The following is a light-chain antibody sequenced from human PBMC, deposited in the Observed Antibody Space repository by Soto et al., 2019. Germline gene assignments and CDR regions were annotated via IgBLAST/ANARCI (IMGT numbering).Light chain of an antibody. CDR1: SSNIGAGSD. V-gene: IGLV1-40*01. Sequence: QSVLTQPPSLSGAPGQRVTISCTGGSSNIGAGSDVNWYQQLPGTAPKLLSYANDIRPSGVPDRFSASKSGTSASLAITGLQADDEADYYCQSYDDGLSTYVFGTGTKLTVL. CDR3: QSYDDGLSTYV. CDR2: AND. J-gene: IGLJ1*01.